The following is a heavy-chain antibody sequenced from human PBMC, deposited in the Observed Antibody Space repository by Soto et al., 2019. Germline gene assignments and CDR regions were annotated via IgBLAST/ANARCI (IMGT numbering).Heavy chain of an antibody. CDR3: STSNWFVP. CDR2: IYYSGST. V-gene: IGHV4-39*01. Sequence: QLQLQESGPGLVKPSETLSLTCTVSGGSISSRGYYWGWIRQPPGKGLEWIGTIYYSGSTYYDPSVKSRVTISVDTSKNQFSLKLSSVTAADTAVYYCSTSNWFVPWGQGTLVTVSS. CDR1: GGSISSRGYY. J-gene: IGHJ5*02.